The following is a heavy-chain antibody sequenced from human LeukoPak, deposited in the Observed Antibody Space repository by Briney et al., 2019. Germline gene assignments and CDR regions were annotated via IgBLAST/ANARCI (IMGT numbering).Heavy chain of an antibody. J-gene: IGHJ6*03. CDR1: GFTVSSNE. CDR2: ISGGST. CDR3: AKEASVAAAGTPRHYYYMDV. D-gene: IGHD6-13*01. Sequence: GGSLRLSCAASGFTVSSNEMSWVRQAPGKGLEWVSSISGGSTYYADSVKGRFTISRDNSKNTLYLQMNSLRAEDTAVYYCAKEASVAAAGTPRHYYYMDVWGKGTTVTVSS. V-gene: IGHV3-38-3*01.